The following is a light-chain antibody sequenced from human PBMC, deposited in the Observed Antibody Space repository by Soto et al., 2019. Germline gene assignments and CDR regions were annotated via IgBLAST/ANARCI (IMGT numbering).Light chain of an antibody. CDR2: YVD. CDR1: SRDVGAYDY. CDR3: CSYADGSIYF. J-gene: IGLJ1*01. V-gene: IGLV2-14*03. Sequence: LTQPASVSGSPGQSITISCTGTSRDVGAYDYVSWYLQYPDKAPQLLIYYVDHRPSGVSSRFSGSKSGNTASLTISGLRAEDEGDYYCCSYADGSIYFFGTGTKVTVL.